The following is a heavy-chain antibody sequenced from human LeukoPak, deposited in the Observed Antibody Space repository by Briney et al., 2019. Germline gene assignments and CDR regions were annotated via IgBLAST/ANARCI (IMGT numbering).Heavy chain of an antibody. D-gene: IGHD2-15*01. Sequence: GRFLRLSHAAAGFTFNSYGMHWVRQAPGKGLAWVAVLWYEGSDEYYADSVKGRFTISRDNSGNTLYLQMNSLRAEDTAVYYCARDRTAGYCSGGNCYTDYWGQGTLVTVSS. V-gene: IGHV3-33*01. CDR3: ARDRTAGYCSGGNCYTDY. CDR1: GFTFNSYG. J-gene: IGHJ4*02. CDR2: LWYEGSDE.